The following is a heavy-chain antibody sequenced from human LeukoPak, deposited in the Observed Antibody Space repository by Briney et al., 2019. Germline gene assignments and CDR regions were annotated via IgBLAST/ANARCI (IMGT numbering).Heavy chain of an antibody. CDR3: ARVMDCGGDCGYYYYYGMDV. CDR1: GFTFSSYW. Sequence: GGSLRLSCAASGFTFSSYWMHWVRQAPGKGLVWVSRIYSDGSSTSYTDSVKGRFTISRDNAKNTLYLQMNSLRAEDTAVYYCARVMDCGGDCGYYYYYGMDVWGQGTTVTVSS. CDR2: IYSDGSST. J-gene: IGHJ6*02. V-gene: IGHV3-74*01. D-gene: IGHD2-21*02.